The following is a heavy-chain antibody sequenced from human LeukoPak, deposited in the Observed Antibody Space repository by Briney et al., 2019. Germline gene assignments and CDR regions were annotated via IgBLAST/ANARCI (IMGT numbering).Heavy chain of an antibody. V-gene: IGHV3-23*01. CDR2: IAGDGAST. J-gene: IGHJ1*01. CDR3: AKLTTS. Sequence: PGGSLRLSCAASGLTFSNYAMTWVRQAPGKGLEWVSTIAGDGASTYYADSVKGRFTISRDNSNNTLYLQMNSLRAEDTAVYYCAKLTTSWGQGTLVTVSS. D-gene: IGHD4-11*01. CDR1: GLTFSNYA.